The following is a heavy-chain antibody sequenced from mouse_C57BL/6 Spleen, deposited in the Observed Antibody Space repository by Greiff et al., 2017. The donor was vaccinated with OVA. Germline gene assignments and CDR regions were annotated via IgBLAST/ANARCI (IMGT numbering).Heavy chain of an antibody. J-gene: IGHJ2*01. CDR3: TRDRTGTYFDY. V-gene: IGHV1-15*01. CDR1: GYTFTDYE. CDR2: IDPETGGT. D-gene: IGHD4-1*01. Sequence: QVQLKQSGAELVRPGASVTLSCKASGYTFTDYEMHWVKQTPVHGLEWIGAIDPETGGTASNQKFKGKAILTADKSSSTAYMELRSLTSEDSAVYYCTRDRTGTYFDYWGQGTTLTVSS.